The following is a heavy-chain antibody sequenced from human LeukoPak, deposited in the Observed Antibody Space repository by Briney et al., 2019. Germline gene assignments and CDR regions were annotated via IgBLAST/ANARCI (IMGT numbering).Heavy chain of an antibody. Sequence: GGSLRLSCAASGFTFSSYGMHWVRQAPGKGLEWVVFIRYDGSNKYYADSVKGRFTISRDNSKNTLYLQMNSLRAEDTAVYYCAKDLDRMIVVVTNFDYWGQGTLVTVSS. CDR2: IRYDGSNK. V-gene: IGHV3-30*02. CDR3: AKDLDRMIVVVTNFDY. J-gene: IGHJ4*02. CDR1: GFTFSSYG. D-gene: IGHD3-22*01.